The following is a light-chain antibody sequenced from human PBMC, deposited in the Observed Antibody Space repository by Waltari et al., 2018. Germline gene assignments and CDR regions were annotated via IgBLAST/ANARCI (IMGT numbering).Light chain of an antibody. J-gene: IGLJ1*01. CDR3: SSYTTSSAPGV. CDR1: ASDVGAYDF. CDR2: EVS. Sequence: QSALTQPASVSGPPGQSITISCSGTASDVGAYDFVSGYQQHPGKAPHLIIYEVSNRPSGISNRFSASKSGNTASLTISGLQAEDEADYYCSSYTTSSAPGVFGTGTRVTVL. V-gene: IGLV2-14*01.